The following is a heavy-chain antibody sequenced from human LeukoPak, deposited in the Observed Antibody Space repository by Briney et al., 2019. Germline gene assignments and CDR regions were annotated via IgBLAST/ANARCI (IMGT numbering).Heavy chain of an antibody. D-gene: IGHD4-17*01. Sequence: SETLSLTCTVSGYSISSGYYWGWIRQSPGKGLEWIGSIYHSGSTYYNPSLKSRVTISLDTSKNQFSLKLSSLTAADTAVYYCASTTVRTGYWGQGTLVTVSS. CDR2: IYHSGST. CDR1: GYSISSGYY. V-gene: IGHV4-38-2*02. J-gene: IGHJ4*02. CDR3: ASTTVRTGY.